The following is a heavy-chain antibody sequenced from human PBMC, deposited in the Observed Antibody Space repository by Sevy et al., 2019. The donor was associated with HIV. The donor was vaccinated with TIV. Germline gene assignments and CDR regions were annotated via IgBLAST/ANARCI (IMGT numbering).Heavy chain of an antibody. Sequence: GGSLRLSCAASGFTFSSYAMSWVRQAPGKGLEWVSTIGGSGGSTYYADSVKGRFTISRDNSKNTLYLQVNSLRAEDTAVYYGAKEGELLRGSSYYFDYWGQGTLVTVSS. J-gene: IGHJ4*02. V-gene: IGHV3-23*01. CDR3: AKEGELLRGSSYYFDY. D-gene: IGHD1-26*01. CDR1: GFTFSSYA. CDR2: IGGSGGST.